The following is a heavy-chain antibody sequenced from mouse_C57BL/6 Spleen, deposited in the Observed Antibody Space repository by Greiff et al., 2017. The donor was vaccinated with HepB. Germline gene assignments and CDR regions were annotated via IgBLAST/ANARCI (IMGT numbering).Heavy chain of an antibody. Sequence: QVQLQQPGAELVRPGSSVKLSCKASGYTFTSYWMHWVKQRPIQGLEWIGNIDPSDSETHYNQKFKDKATLTVDNSSSTAYMQLSSLTSEDSAVYYCARDGSSYWYFDVWGTGTTVTVSS. D-gene: IGHD1-1*01. CDR3: ARDGSSYWYFDV. CDR2: IDPSDSET. J-gene: IGHJ1*03. V-gene: IGHV1-52*01. CDR1: GYTFTSYW.